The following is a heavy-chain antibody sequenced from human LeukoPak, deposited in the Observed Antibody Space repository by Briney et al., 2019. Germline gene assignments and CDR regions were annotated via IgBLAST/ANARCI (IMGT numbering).Heavy chain of an antibody. D-gene: IGHD2-21*01. J-gene: IGHJ3*02. CDR1: GYTFISNW. V-gene: IGHV5-51*01. CDR3: ARHRVGIYSRNHAFDI. Sequence: GESLKISCKASGYTFISNWIGWVRQMPGKGLELMGIIYPGGSDTRYSPSFQGQVTISVDKSISTAYLQWSSLKASDTAKYYCARHRVGIYSRNHAFDIWGQGTMVTVSS. CDR2: IYPGGSDT.